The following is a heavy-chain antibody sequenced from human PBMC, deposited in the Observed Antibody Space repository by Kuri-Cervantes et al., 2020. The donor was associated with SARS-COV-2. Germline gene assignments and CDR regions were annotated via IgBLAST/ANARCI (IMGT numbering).Heavy chain of an antibody. V-gene: IGHV3-21*01. J-gene: IGHJ6*03. Sequence: GGSLRLSCAASGFTFSSYSMNWVRQAPGKGLEWVSSISSSSSYIYYADSVKGRFTISRDNTKNSLYLQMNSLRAEDTAVYYCARERWFGELLTCYYYMDVWGKGTTVTVSS. CDR2: ISSSSSYI. D-gene: IGHD3-10*01. CDR1: GFTFSSYS. CDR3: ARERWFGELLTCYYYMDV.